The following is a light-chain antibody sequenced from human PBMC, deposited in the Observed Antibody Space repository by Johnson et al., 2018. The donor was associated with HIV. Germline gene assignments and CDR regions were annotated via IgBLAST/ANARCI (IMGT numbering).Light chain of an antibody. Sequence: QSVLTQPPSVSGAPGQRVTISCTGSSSNIGAGYDVHWYQQFPGTAPKLLIYDNNRRPSGIPGRFSGSKSGATATLGITGLQTGDEADYYCGIWDASLSPLYGFGTGTTITVL. CDR3: GIWDASLSPLYG. CDR2: DNN. V-gene: IGLV1-51*01. J-gene: IGLJ1*01. CDR1: SSNIGAGYD.